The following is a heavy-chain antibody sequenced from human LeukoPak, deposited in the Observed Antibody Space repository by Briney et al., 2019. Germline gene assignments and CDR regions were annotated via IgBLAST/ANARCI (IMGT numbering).Heavy chain of an antibody. V-gene: IGHV1-2*02. CDR1: GYTFIDYY. Sequence: ASVKVSCKASGYTFIDYYMHWVRQAPGQGLEWMGWINPNSGGTNSAQNFQGRVTMTRDTSISTAYMELSSLRSDDTAVYYCARSLPLMVGDSQDNFNYWGQGTLVTVSS. CDR3: ARSLPLMVGDSQDNFNY. D-gene: IGHD3-16*01. CDR2: INPNSGGT. J-gene: IGHJ4*02.